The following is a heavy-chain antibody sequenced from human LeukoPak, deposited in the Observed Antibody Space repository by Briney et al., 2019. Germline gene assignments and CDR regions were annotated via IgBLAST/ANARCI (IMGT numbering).Heavy chain of an antibody. CDR3: ARRSFDSSGYFGY. D-gene: IGHD3-22*01. CDR2: ISYDGGNK. Sequence: GGSLRLSCGTAGFSFSAYGMHWVRQAPGKGLEWVAVISYDGGNKFYADSVKGRFTFSRDNAKNSLYLQMNSLRAEDTAVYYCARRSFDSSGYFGYWGQGTLVTVSS. CDR1: GFSFSAYG. V-gene: IGHV3-30*03. J-gene: IGHJ4*02.